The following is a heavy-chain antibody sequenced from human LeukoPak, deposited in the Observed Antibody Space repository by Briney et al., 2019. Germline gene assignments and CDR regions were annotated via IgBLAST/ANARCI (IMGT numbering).Heavy chain of an antibody. Sequence: ASVKVSCKASGYTFTSYGISWVRQAPGQGLEWMGWISAYNGNTNYAQKFQGRVTMTRDTSISTAYMELSRLGSDDTAVYYCARGDSDYLTDYWGQGTLVTVSS. D-gene: IGHD4-11*01. J-gene: IGHJ4*02. CDR3: ARGDSDYLTDY. CDR2: ISAYNGNT. CDR1: GYTFTSYG. V-gene: IGHV1-18*01.